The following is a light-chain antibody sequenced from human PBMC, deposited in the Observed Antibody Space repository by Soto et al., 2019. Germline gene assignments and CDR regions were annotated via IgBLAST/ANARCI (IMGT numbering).Light chain of an antibody. CDR2: TAS. V-gene: IGKV1-9*01. J-gene: IGKJ4*01. CDR1: QGIRNY. Sequence: DIQLTQSPSFLSASVGDRVTITCRASQGIRNYLAWDQRKPGKAPKLLIYTASTLQSGVPSRFSGSGSGTEFTLTISSLQPEDFATYYCQQLNSYPLTFGGGTKVEIK. CDR3: QQLNSYPLT.